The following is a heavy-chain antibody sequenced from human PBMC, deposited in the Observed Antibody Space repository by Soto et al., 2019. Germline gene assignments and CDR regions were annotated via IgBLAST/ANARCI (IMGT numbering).Heavy chain of an antibody. Sequence: QPGGSLRLSCAASGFTFSGYGMHWVRQAPGKGLEWVAVIWYDGSNKYYADSVKGRFTISRDNSKNTLYLQMNSLRAEDTAVYYCAREAYDSSGYDYWGQGTLVTVSS. CDR3: AREAYDSSGYDY. J-gene: IGHJ4*02. V-gene: IGHV3-33*01. D-gene: IGHD3-22*01. CDR2: IWYDGSNK. CDR1: GFTFSGYG.